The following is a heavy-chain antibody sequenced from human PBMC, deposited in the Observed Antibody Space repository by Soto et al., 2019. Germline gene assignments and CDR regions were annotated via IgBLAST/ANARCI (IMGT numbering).Heavy chain of an antibody. Sequence: GGSLRLSCAASGFTFSNAWMNWVRQAPGKGIKRVGRIKRKIFGGTTDYAAPVKVIFTISRVVSKNLLFLQMNSLKTEDTAVYYFTTWFHYYDSSGYYYYYYGMDVWGQGTTVTVSS. D-gene: IGHD3-22*01. CDR1: GFTFSNAW. CDR2: IKRKIFGGTT. V-gene: IGHV3-15*07. CDR3: TTWFHYYDSSGYYYYYYGMDV. J-gene: IGHJ6*02.